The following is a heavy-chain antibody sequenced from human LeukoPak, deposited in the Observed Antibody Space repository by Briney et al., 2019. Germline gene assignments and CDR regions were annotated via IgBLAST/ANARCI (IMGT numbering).Heavy chain of an antibody. CDR2: ISSSSSYI. D-gene: IGHD2-2*01. CDR1: GFTFSSYS. CDR3: ARDVEGEYQLPMNYYYYYYMDV. Sequence: PGGSLRLSCAASGFTFSSYSMNWVRQAPGKGLEWVSSISSSSSYIYYADSVQGRFTISTENAKNSLYLQMTNQRAEDTAVYYCARDVEGEYQLPMNYYYYYYMDVWGKGTTVTVSS. V-gene: IGHV3-21*01. J-gene: IGHJ6*03.